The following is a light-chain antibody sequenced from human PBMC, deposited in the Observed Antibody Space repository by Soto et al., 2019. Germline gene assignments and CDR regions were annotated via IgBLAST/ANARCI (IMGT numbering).Light chain of an antibody. J-gene: IGKJ5*01. Sequence: DIVLTQSPGTLSLSPGERATLSCSASQSVSSSYLAWYQQKPGQAPRLLIYGASTRATGIPARFSGSGSGTEFTLTISSLQSEDFAVYYCQQYDDWPLTFGQGTRLEIK. V-gene: IGKV3-15*01. CDR2: GAS. CDR1: QSVSSSY. CDR3: QQYDDWPLT.